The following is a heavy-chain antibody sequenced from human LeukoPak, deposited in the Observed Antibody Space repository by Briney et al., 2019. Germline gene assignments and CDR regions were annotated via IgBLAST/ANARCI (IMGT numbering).Heavy chain of an antibody. CDR1: GFTFGHYW. CDR3: ARGDGYYFGS. V-gene: IGHV3-7*03. J-gene: IGHJ4*02. Sequence: GGSLRLSCAASGFTFGHYWMNWVRLAPGKGLAWVANIREDGSDDTYVDSVKGRFTISRDNAKNSLFVQMNNLRAEDTAVYYCARGDGYYFGSWGQGTLVTVSS. CDR2: IREDGSDD.